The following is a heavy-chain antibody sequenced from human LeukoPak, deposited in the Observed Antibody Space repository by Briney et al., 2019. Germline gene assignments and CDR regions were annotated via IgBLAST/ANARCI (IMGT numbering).Heavy chain of an antibody. D-gene: IGHD1-26*01. Sequence: GGSLRLSCAASGFRFSGCSLSGGRQAPGKGREGMTPKNEVESKTYSDESVKGRFTISRDNAKNSLYLEMSSLRAEDTAVYYCARLLGTVTTFDYWGQGTLVTVSS. CDR3: ARLLGTVTTFDY. V-gene: IGHV3-7*01. CDR2: KNEVESKT. CDR1: GFRFSGCS. J-gene: IGHJ4*02.